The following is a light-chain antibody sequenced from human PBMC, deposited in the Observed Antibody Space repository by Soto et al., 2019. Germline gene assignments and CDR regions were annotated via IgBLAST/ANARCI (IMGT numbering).Light chain of an antibody. CDR1: STDVGVYNY. J-gene: IGLJ3*02. Sequence: QSVLTQPRSVSGSPGQSVTISCTGTSTDVGVYNYVSWYQRHPGKAPKLLVYDVNKRPSGVPDRFFASKSGNTASLIISGLQAEDEADYFCCSYTTTYTLVFGGGTKLTVL. V-gene: IGLV2-11*01. CDR3: CSYTTTYTLV. CDR2: DVN.